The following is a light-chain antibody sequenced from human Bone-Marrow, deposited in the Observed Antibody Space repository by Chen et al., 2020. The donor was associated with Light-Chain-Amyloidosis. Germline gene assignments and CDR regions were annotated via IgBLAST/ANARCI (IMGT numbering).Light chain of an antibody. Sequence: SYVLTQPSSVSVAPAQMAPIACGGNNIGSTSVHWYQQTPGQAPLLVVYDDSDRPSGIPERLSGSNSGNTATLTISRVEAGDEADYYCQVWDRSSDRPVFGGGTKLTVL. CDR1: NIGSTS. CDR2: DDS. CDR3: QVWDRSSDRPV. J-gene: IGLJ3*02. V-gene: IGLV3-21*02.